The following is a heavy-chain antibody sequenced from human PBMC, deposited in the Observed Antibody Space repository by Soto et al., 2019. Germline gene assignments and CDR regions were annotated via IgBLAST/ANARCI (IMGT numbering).Heavy chain of an antibody. Sequence: GASVKVSCKASGYTFTSYGISWVRQAPGQGLEWMGWISAYNGNTNYAQKLQGRVTMTTDTSTSTAYMELRSLRSDDTAVYYCARAEHPLRRRGWFDPWGQGTLVTVSS. J-gene: IGHJ5*02. CDR1: GYTFTSYG. V-gene: IGHV1-18*01. D-gene: IGHD3-3*01. CDR2: ISAYNGNT. CDR3: ARAEHPLRRRGWFDP.